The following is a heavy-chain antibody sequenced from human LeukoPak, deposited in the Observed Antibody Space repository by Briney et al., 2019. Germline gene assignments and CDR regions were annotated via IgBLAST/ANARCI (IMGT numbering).Heavy chain of an antibody. V-gene: IGHV3-23*01. D-gene: IGHD3-9*01. Sequence: GGSLRLSCVAFGFTFEDYAIHWVRQAPGKGLEWVSAISGSGGSTYYADSVKGRFTISRDNSKNTLYLQMNSLRAEDTAVYYCAKDRDDILTGYFGYWGQGTLVTVSS. CDR1: GFTFEDYA. CDR3: AKDRDDILTGYFGY. J-gene: IGHJ4*02. CDR2: ISGSGGST.